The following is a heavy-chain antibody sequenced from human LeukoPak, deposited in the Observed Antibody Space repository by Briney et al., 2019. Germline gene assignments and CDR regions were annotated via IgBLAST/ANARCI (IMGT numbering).Heavy chain of an antibody. CDR2: ISYDGSNK. CDR1: GFTFSSYA. Sequence: GGSLRLSCAASGFTFSSYAMHWVRQAPGKGLEWVAVISYDGSNKYYADSVKGRFTISRDNSKNTLYLQMNSLRAEDTAVYYCASGTPVSVGSDYWGQGTLVTVSS. V-gene: IGHV3-30-3*01. D-gene: IGHD3-16*02. J-gene: IGHJ4*02. CDR3: ASGTPVSVGSDY.